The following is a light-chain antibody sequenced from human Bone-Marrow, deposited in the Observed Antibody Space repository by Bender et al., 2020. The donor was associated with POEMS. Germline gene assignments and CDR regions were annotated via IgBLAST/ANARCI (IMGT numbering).Light chain of an antibody. CDR3: SSYAGNDIL. J-gene: IGLJ2*01. Sequence: QSALTQPPSASGSPGQSVTISCTGTTSDVGTYNFVSWYQQHPGKAPKLMIYEVNKRPSGVPDRFSGSKSATAASLTVSVRQAEDEADYYCSSYAGNDILFGGGTQLTVL. CDR1: TSDVGTYNF. V-gene: IGLV2-8*01. CDR2: EVN.